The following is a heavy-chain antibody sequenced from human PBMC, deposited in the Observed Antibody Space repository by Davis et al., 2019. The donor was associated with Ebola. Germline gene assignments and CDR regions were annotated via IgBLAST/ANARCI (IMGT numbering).Heavy chain of an antibody. CDR2: INPSGGST. CDR1: LYTFPSYY. D-gene: IGHD1-14*01. CDR3: ALLTGTTVDDIDY. V-gene: IGHV1-46*01. Sequence: ASVPVSCKASLYTFPSYYMHWARQPLGQGLEWLGIINPSGGSTSYAQKFQGRVTMTRDTSTSTVYMELSSLRSEDTAVYYCALLTGTTVDDIDYWGQGTLVSVAS. J-gene: IGHJ4*02.